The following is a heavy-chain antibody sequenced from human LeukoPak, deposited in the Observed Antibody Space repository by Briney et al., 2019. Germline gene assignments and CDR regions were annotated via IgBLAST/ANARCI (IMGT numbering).Heavy chain of an antibody. CDR2: INHSGST. CDR1: GGSFSGYY. J-gene: IGHJ4*02. Sequence: SETLSLTCAVYGGSFSGYYWSWIRQPPGKGLEWIGEINHSGSTNYNPSLKSRVTISVDTSKDQFSLKLSSVTAADTAVYYCARRGSGWYRHRFDYWGQGTLVTVSS. V-gene: IGHV4-34*01. D-gene: IGHD6-19*01. CDR3: ARRGSGWYRHRFDY.